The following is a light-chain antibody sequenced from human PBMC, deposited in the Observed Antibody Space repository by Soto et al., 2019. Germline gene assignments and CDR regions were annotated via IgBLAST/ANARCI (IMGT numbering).Light chain of an antibody. J-gene: IGLJ1*01. CDR1: SSDVGGYNY. V-gene: IGLV2-14*01. CDR3: SSYTSSSSYNYV. Sequence: QSVLTQPASVSGSPGQSITISCPGTSSDVGGYNYVSWYQQHPGKAPKLMIYDVSNRPSGVSNRFSGSKSGNTASLTISGLQAEDEADYYCSSYTSSSSYNYVFGTGTKVTVL. CDR2: DVS.